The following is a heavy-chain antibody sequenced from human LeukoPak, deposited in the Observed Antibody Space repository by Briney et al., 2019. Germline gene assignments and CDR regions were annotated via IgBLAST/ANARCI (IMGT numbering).Heavy chain of an antibody. CDR1: GYTFTSYA. J-gene: IGHJ5*02. D-gene: IGHD3-3*01. CDR2: INAGNGNT. Sequence: APVKVSCKASGYTFTSYAMHWVRQAPGQRLEWMGWINAGNGNTKYSQKFQGRVTITRDTSASTAYMELSSLRSEDTAVYYCARVGTIFGVTSRYWFDPWGQGTLVTVSS. V-gene: IGHV1-3*01. CDR3: ARVGTIFGVTSRYWFDP.